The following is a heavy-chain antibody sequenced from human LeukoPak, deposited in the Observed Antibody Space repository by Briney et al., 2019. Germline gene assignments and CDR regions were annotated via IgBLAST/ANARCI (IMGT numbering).Heavy chain of an antibody. D-gene: IGHD3-9*01. Sequence: GGSLRLSCAASGFTFPSYAMSWVRQAPGKGLNWVSAISDSGGSTYYADSVKGRFTISRDNSKNTLYLQMNSLRAEDTAVYYCAKRSAGYSGFDYWGQGTLVTLSS. CDR3: AKRSAGYSGFDY. J-gene: IGHJ4*02. CDR1: GFTFPSYA. V-gene: IGHV3-23*01. CDR2: ISDSGGST.